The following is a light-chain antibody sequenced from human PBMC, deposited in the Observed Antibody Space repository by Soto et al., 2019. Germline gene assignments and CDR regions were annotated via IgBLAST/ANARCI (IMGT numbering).Light chain of an antibody. CDR2: EVS. V-gene: IGLV2-14*01. CDR1: SSDVGAYNY. CDR3: SSYTSGSTWV. Sequence: QSALTQPASVSGSPGQSITISCTGTSSDVGAYNYVSWYQQHPGKAPKLMIYEVSNRPSGVSNRFSGSKSGNTASLTISGLQAEDEGDYYCSSYTSGSTWVFGGGTTLTVL. J-gene: IGLJ3*02.